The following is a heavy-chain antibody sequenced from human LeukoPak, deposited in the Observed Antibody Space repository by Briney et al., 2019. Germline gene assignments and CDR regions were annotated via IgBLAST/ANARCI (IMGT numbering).Heavy chain of an antibody. CDR1: GYTFTSYG. Sequence: ASVKVSCKASGYTFTSYGISWVRQAPGQGLEWIGWISAYNGNTNYAQKFQGRVTMTRDTSTSTVYMELSSLRSEDTAVYYCASYVPTSRGLLTTVNYWGQGTLVTVSS. D-gene: IGHD1-1*01. V-gene: IGHV1-18*01. CDR2: ISAYNGNT. J-gene: IGHJ4*02. CDR3: ASYVPTSRGLLTTVNY.